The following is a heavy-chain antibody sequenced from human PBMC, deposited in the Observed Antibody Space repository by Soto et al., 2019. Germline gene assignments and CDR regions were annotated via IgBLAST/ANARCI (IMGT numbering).Heavy chain of an antibody. V-gene: IGHV1-8*01. CDR1: GYTFTSYD. Sequence: ASVKVSCKASGYTFTSYDINWVRQATGQGLEWMGWMNPNSGNTGYAQKFQGRVTMTRNTSISTAYMELSSLRSEDTAVYYCARGLGSFGVVITNYYYYMDVWGKGTTVTAP. D-gene: IGHD3-3*01. J-gene: IGHJ6*03. CDR3: ARGLGSFGVVITNYYYYMDV. CDR2: MNPNSGNT.